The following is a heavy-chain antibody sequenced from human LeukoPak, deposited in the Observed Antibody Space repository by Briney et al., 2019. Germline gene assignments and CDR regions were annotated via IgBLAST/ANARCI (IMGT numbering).Heavy chain of an antibody. Sequence: SSETLSLTCTVSGGSISSYYWGWLRQPAGKGLEWIGRIYTSGSTNYNPSLKSRVTMSVDTSKNQFSLKLSSVTAADTAVYYCARSPIYPDAFDIWGQGTMVTVSS. V-gene: IGHV4-4*07. CDR3: ARSPIYPDAFDI. CDR2: IYTSGST. CDR1: GGSISSYY. D-gene: IGHD2/OR15-2a*01. J-gene: IGHJ3*02.